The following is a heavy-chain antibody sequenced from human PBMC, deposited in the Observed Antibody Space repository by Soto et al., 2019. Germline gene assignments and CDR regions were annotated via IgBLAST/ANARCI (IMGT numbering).Heavy chain of an antibody. CDR1: GFTFEDSV. CDR3: AKDMAHYDFWGNNERALDV. V-gene: IGHV3-9*01. CDR2: ISWNSDIR. D-gene: IGHD3-3*01. Sequence: EGQLVESGGGLVQPGRSLRLSCAASGFTFEDSVMHWVRQAPGKGLEWVSGISWNSDIRAYADSVKGRFTISRDNAKDSVYLQMSSLRAEDTALYYCAKDMAHYDFWGNNERALDVWGQVTTVIVSS. J-gene: IGHJ6*02.